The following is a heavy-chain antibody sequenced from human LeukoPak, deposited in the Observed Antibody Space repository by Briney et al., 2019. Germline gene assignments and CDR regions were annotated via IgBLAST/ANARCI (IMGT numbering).Heavy chain of an antibody. CDR3: ARDPIGSRWPYYFDY. D-gene: IGHD6-13*01. Sequence: ASVKVSCKASGYTFTTYAMHWVRQAPGQRPEWMGWINAGNGNTKYSQKFQARVTITRDTSASTAYMEVSSLRSEDTAVYYCARDPIGSRWPYYFDYWGQGTLVTVSS. V-gene: IGHV1-3*01. J-gene: IGHJ4*02. CDR1: GYTFTTYA. CDR2: INAGNGNT.